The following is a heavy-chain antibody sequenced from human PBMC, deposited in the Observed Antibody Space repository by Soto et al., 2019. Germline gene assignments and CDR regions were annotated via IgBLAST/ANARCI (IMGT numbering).Heavy chain of an antibody. CDR2: IYSGGET. Sequence: GSLRLSCAASGFTVGISYMSWVRQVPGRGLEWVSIIYSGGETYYAASVQGRFTISRDTSENTLYLQMTSLRTEDTAVYHCASHPAGGPYWGQGTLVTVSS. V-gene: IGHV3-66*04. D-gene: IGHD3-16*01. CDR1: GFTVGISY. CDR3: ASHPAGGPY. J-gene: IGHJ4*02.